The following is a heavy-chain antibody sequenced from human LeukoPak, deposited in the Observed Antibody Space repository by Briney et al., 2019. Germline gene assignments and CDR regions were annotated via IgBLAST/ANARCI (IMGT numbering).Heavy chain of an antibody. Sequence: GGSLRLSCAASGFTFDDYGMSWVRQAPGKGLEWVSGINWNGGSTGYADSVKGRFTISRDNAKNSLYLQMNSLRAEDTAVYYCARDRNPKLSSWYGAFDIWGQGTMVTVSS. D-gene: IGHD6-13*01. J-gene: IGHJ3*02. V-gene: IGHV3-20*04. CDR3: ARDRNPKLSSWYGAFDI. CDR1: GFTFDDYG. CDR2: INWNGGST.